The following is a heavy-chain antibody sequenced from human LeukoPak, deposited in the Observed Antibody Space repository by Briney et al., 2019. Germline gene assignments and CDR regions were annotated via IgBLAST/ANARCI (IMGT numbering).Heavy chain of an antibody. CDR2: ISGSGGST. J-gene: IGHJ3*02. CDR3: AKYRYYGSGSYRDAFDI. D-gene: IGHD3-10*01. Sequence: SLRLSCAASGFSFDDYAMRCVRQAPGKGLGWVSAISGSGGSTSYADSVKGRFTISRDNSKNTLYLQMTSLRAEDTAVYYCAKYRYYGSGSYRDAFDIWGQGTMVTVSS. CDR1: GFSFDDYA. V-gene: IGHV3-23*01.